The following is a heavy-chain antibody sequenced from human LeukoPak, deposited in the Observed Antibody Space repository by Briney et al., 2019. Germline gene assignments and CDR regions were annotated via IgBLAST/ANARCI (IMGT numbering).Heavy chain of an antibody. CDR2: MYTSGST. CDR3: ARVGPIAAAGEYNWFDP. Sequence: SETLSLTCTVSGGSISSYYWGWIRQPAGKGLEWIGSMYTSGSTNYNPSLKSRVTMSVDTSKNQFSLKLSSVTAADTAVYYCARVGPIAAAGEYNWFDPWGQGTLVTVSS. J-gene: IGHJ5*02. D-gene: IGHD6-13*01. CDR1: GGSISSYY. V-gene: IGHV4-4*07.